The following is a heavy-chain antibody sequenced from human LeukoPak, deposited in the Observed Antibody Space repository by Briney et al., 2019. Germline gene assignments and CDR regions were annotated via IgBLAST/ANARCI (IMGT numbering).Heavy chain of an antibody. Sequence: LGRSLSLSCVASGLTFTSFGMHGVRQPPGKGLEWVAGISYDGSNKDYADFVKGRFTISRDDSKNTLYLQMNSLRAEDTAVYYCAKDFEVRGIHALDLWGQGTMVTVSS. CDR2: ISYDGSNK. V-gene: IGHV3-30*18. CDR1: GLTFTSFG. CDR3: AKDFEVRGIHALDL. J-gene: IGHJ3*01. D-gene: IGHD3-10*01.